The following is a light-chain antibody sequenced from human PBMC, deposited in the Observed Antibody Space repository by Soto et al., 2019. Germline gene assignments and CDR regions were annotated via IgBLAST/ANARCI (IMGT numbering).Light chain of an antibody. CDR1: QSVSSSY. CDR2: GAS. Sequence: EIVLTQSPGTLSLSPGERATLSCRASQSVSSSYLAWYQQKPGQAPRLLIYGASSRATGIPDRFSGSGSGTDFTLTISRLVPEDFVVYYCQLYGSSHGTFGQGTKLEI. V-gene: IGKV3-20*01. CDR3: QLYGSSHGT. J-gene: IGKJ1*01.